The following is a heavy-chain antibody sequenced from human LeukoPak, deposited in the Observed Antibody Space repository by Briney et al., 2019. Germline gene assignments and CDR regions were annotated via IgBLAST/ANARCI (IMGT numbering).Heavy chain of an antibody. CDR1: GFTFSSYA. V-gene: IGHV3-23*01. J-gene: IGHJ4*02. CDR2: ISGSGGST. Sequence: GGSLRLSCAASGFTFSSYAMSWVRQAPGRGLEWVSAISGSGGSTYYADSVKGRFTISRDNSKNTLYLQMNSLRAEDTAVYYCATRMIEYCSSTSCSLDDYWGQGTLVTVSS. CDR3: ATRMIEYCSSTSCSLDDY. D-gene: IGHD2-2*01.